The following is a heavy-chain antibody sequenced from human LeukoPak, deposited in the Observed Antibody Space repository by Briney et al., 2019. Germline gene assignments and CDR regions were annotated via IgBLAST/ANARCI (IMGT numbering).Heavy chain of an antibody. CDR2: TNSDGSST. D-gene: IGHD1-26*01. CDR3: ARALGSPLDY. V-gene: IGHV3-74*01. CDR1: GFSFSTSW. J-gene: IGHJ4*02. Sequence: GGSLRLSCAASGFSFSTSWMHWVRQAPGEGLVWVSRTNSDGSSTSYADSVKGRFTISRDNAKNTLYLQMHSLRAEDTAVYYCARALGSPLDYWGQGILVTVSS.